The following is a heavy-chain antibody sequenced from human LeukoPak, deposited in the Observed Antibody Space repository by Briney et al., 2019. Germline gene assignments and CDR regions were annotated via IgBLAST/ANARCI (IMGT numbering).Heavy chain of an antibody. CDR3: ATSYGVKTAPYDL. D-gene: IGHD4-23*01. CDR1: GGSINSFC. CDR2: IYTTGST. Sequence: PSETLSLTCTVSGGSINSFCWSWVRQPPGKGLEWMGYIYTTGSTDYNPSFKSRVTMSADTSKNQLSMELKFLTAADTAVYYCATSYGVKTAPYDLWGQGTLVSVSS. V-gene: IGHV4-4*08. J-gene: IGHJ5*02.